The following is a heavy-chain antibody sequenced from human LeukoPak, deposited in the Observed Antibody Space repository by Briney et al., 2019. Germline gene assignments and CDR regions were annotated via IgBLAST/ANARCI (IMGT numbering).Heavy chain of an antibody. J-gene: IGHJ4*02. CDR3: ARGAGGSSYYFDY. D-gene: IGHD1-26*01. CDR1: NYTFNLYA. CDR2: VSAYSDNT. V-gene: IGHV1-18*01. Sequence: ASVKVSCKASNYTFNLYAITWVRQAPGQGLEWMGWVSAYSDNTNYAQKFQGRVTMTTDTSTSTAYMELRSLSSDDTALYYCARGAGGSSYYFDYWGQGTLVTVSS.